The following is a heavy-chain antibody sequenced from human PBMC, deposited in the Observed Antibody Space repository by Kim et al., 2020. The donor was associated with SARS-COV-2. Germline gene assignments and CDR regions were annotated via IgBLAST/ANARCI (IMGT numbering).Heavy chain of an antibody. Sequence: YAGSVEGRFTISRDNSRNTLYLQMHSLRAEDTALFYCAKGASSLLADASDIWGRGTMVTVSS. J-gene: IGHJ3*02. V-gene: IGHV3-23*01. D-gene: IGHD6-6*01. CDR3: AKGASSLLADASDI.